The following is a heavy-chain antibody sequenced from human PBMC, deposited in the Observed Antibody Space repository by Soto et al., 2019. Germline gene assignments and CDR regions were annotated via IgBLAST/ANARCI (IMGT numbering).Heavy chain of an antibody. CDR1: GYTLTELS. D-gene: IGHD6-19*01. CDR3: ATAPWSVAGSVGWFDP. CDR2: FDPEDGET. Sequence: ASVKVSCKVSGYTLTELSMHWVRQAPGKGLEWMGGFDPEDGETIYAQKFQGRVTMTEDTSTDTAYMELSSLRSEDTAVYYCATAPWSVAGSVGWFDPWGQGTLVTVSS. J-gene: IGHJ5*02. V-gene: IGHV1-24*01.